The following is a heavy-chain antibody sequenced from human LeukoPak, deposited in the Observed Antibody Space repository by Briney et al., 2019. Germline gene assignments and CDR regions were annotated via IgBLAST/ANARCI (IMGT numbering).Heavy chain of an antibody. CDR2: INHSGST. Sequence: SETLSLTCAVYGGSFSGYYWSWIRQPPGKGLEWIGEINHSGSTNYNPSLKSRVTISVDTSKNQFSLKLSSVTAADTAVYYCATYSSGWYGFYFDYWGQGTLVTVSS. J-gene: IGHJ4*02. CDR3: ATYSSGWYGFYFDY. CDR1: GGSFSGYY. D-gene: IGHD6-19*01. V-gene: IGHV4-34*01.